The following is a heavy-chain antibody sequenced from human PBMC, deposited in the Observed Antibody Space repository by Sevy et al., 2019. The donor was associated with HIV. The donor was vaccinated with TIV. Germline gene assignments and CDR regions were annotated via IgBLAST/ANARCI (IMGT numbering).Heavy chain of an antibody. V-gene: IGHV3-23*01. D-gene: IGHD6-13*01. Sequence: GGSLRLSCAASGFTFSSYAMNWVRQAPGKGLEWVSSGSGGNTYYADSVKGRFTISRDSSKNTVSLQMNSLRAEDSAIYYCAKGTLSGAAGLDAFDIWGQGTKVTVSS. CDR2: SGSGGNT. CDR1: GFTFSSYA. CDR3: AKGTLSGAAGLDAFDI. J-gene: IGHJ3*02.